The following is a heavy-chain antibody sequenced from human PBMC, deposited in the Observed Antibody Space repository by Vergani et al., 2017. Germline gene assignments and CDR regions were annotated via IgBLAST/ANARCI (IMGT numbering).Heavy chain of an antibody. CDR1: GFTFSSYW. CDR3: ARDRAPPSYCGGDCFLWTYYFDY. J-gene: IGHJ4*02. D-gene: IGHD2-21*02. CDR2: IKQDGSEK. Sequence: EVQLVESGGGLVQPGGSLRLSCAASGFTFSSYWMSWVRQAPGKGLEWVANIKQDGSEKYYVDSVKGRFTISRDNAKNSLYLQMNSLRAEDTAVYYCARDRAPPSYCGGDCFLWTYYFDYWGQGTLVTVSS. V-gene: IGHV3-7*03.